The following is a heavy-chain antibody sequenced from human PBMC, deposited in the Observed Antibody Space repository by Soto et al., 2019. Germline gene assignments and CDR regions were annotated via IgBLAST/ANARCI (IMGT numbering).Heavy chain of an antibody. Sequence: EVQLVESGGGLVKPGVSLRVSCVISGLTFNTAWMSWVRQAPGKGLEWVGRIKSKADGATTDYAARVKGRFSISRDDLQDTLYPEMNNLKSEDTAGYFCTTEPPMSKGLGVIRTELAESFWCQGNLVSVSS. D-gene: IGHD3-10*01. CDR1: GLTFNTAW. J-gene: IGHJ4*02. V-gene: IGHV3-15*01. CDR2: IKSKADGATT. CDR3: TTEPPMSKGLGVIRTELAESF.